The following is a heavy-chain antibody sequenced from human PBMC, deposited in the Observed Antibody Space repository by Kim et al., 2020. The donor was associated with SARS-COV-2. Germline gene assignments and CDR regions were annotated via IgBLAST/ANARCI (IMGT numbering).Heavy chain of an antibody. J-gene: IGHJ6*03. V-gene: IGHV4-34*01. Sequence: LKSRVTISVDTSKNQFSLKLSSVTAAGTAVYYCARGTRQWLSRHYYYYMDVWGKGTTVTVSS. CDR3: ARGTRQWLSRHYYYYMDV. D-gene: IGHD6-19*01.